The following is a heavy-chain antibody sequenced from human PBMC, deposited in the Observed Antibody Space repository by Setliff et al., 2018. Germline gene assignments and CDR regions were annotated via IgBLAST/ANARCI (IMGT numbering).Heavy chain of an antibody. CDR2: IINSGST. CDR1: GGSFTGTTYY. J-gene: IGHJ5*01. V-gene: IGHV4-39*01. CDR3: VGRDFSGGDS. Sequence: SETLSLTCTVSGGSFTGTTYYWGWIRQSPGKGLEWIGTIINSGSTYYNPSLKSRVTMSVDTSKSQLSLKLSSVTAADTAVYYCVGRDFSGGDSWGHGTLVTVSS. D-gene: IGHD6-25*01.